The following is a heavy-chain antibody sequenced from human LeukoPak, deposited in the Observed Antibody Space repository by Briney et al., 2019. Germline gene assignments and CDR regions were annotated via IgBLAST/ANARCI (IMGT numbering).Heavy chain of an antibody. CDR2: TNHSGST. CDR1: GYSISSGYY. Sequence: PSETLSLTCTVSGYSISSGYYWSWIRQPPGKGLEWIGETNHSGSTNYNPSLKSRVTISVDTSKNQFSLKLSSVTAADTAVYYCARGRRGYSYGYGYYYYMDVWGKGTTVTVSS. V-gene: IGHV4-38-2*02. J-gene: IGHJ6*03. CDR3: ARGRRGYSYGYGYYYYMDV. D-gene: IGHD5-18*01.